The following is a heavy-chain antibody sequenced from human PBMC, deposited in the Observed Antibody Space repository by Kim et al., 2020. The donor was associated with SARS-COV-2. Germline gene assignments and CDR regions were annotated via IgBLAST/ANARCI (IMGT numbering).Heavy chain of an antibody. CDR3: AKGTYYDFWSGYLNAFDI. J-gene: IGHJ3*02. D-gene: IGHD3-3*01. Sequence: KSRVTISVDTSKNQFSLKLSSVTAADTAVYYCAKGTYYDFWSGYLNAFDIWGQGTMVTVSS. V-gene: IGHV4-59*09.